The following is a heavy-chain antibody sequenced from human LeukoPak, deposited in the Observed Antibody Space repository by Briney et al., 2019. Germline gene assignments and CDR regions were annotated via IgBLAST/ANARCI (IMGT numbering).Heavy chain of an antibody. CDR1: GGSFSGYY. CDR3: ARVALDYDFWSGYYREYFQH. V-gene: IGHV4-34*01. D-gene: IGHD3-3*01. CDR2: INHSGST. J-gene: IGHJ1*01. Sequence: SETLSPTCAVYGGSFSGYYWSWIRQPPGKGLEWIGEINHSGSTNYNPSLKSRVTISVDTSKNQFSLKLSSVTAADTAVYYCARVALDYDFWSGYYREYFQHWGQGTLVTVSS.